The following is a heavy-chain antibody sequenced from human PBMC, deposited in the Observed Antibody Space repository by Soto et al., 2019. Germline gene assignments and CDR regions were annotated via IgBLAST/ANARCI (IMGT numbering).Heavy chain of an antibody. CDR2: ISSNGGST. J-gene: IGHJ3*02. V-gene: IGHV3-64*01. CDR1: GFTFSSYA. CDR3: ARGPEGYAFDI. Sequence: EVQLVESGGGLVQPGGSLRLSCAASGFTFSSYAMHWVRQAPGKGLEYVSAISSNGGSTYYANSVKGRFTISRDNSKNTLYLQMGSLRAEDMAVYYGARGPEGYAFDIWGQGTMVTVSS.